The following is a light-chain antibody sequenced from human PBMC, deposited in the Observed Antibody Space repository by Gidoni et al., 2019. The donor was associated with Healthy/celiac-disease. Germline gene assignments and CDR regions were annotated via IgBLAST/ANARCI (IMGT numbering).Light chain of an antibody. CDR1: QSVSSNY. Sequence: ELVLTQSSGTLSLSPGERATPPCRSSQSVSSNYLAWYQQKPGQAPRLLIYGASSRATGSPDKLSSSGSGTDFTITISRLEPEDYAGYYCQKYGSSPPFTFGPGTKVDIK. V-gene: IGKV3-20*01. CDR2: GAS. CDR3: QKYGSSPPFT. J-gene: IGKJ3*01.